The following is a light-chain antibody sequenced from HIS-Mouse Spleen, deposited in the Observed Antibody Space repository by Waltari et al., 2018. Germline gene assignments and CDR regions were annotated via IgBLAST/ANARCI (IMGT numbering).Light chain of an antibody. V-gene: IGLV2-23*01. CDR3: CSYAGSSSVV. CDR1: SSDVGSYNL. Sequence: QSALTQPASVSGSPGQSITISCTGTSSDVGSYNLVSWYQQHPGNAPKLMIYEGSKRPSWVSNRFSGSKSGNTASLALSGLQVDDEADYSCCSYAGSSSVVFGGGTKLTVL. J-gene: IGLJ2*01. CDR2: EGS.